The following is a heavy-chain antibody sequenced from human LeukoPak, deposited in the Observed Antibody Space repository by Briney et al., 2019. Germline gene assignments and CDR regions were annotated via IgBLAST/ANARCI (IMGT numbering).Heavy chain of an antibody. Sequence: SVKVFCKASGVTFSSYAISWVRQAPGQGLEWMGGIIPIFGTANYAQKFQGRVTITTDESTSTAYMELSSLRSEDTAVYYCARDVAAAGKVKYYYYYMDVWGKGTTVTVSS. CDR1: GVTFSSYA. V-gene: IGHV1-69*05. J-gene: IGHJ6*03. D-gene: IGHD6-13*01. CDR2: IIPIFGTA. CDR3: ARDVAAAGKVKYYYYYMDV.